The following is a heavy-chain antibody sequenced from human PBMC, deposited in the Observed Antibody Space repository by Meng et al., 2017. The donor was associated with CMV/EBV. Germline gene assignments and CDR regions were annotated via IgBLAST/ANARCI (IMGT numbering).Heavy chain of an antibody. D-gene: IGHD5-18*01. Sequence: VYGGSFSGYDWSWIRQPPGKGLEWIGEINHSGSTNYNPSLKSRVTISVDTSKNQFSLKLSSVTAADTAVYYCARGRPPGYSYGGYFDYWGQGTLVTVSS. V-gene: IGHV4-34*01. J-gene: IGHJ4*02. CDR2: INHSGST. CDR3: ARGRPPGYSYGGYFDY. CDR1: GGSFSGYD.